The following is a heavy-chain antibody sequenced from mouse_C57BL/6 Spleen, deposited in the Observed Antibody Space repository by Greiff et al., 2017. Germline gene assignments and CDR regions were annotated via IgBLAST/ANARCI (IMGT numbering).Heavy chain of an antibody. Sequence: VQLQESGPELVKPGASVKISCKASGYAFSSSWMNWVKQRPGKGLEWIGRINPGDGGTNYNGQFKGKATLTADKSSSTAYMQLRSLTSEDSAVYFCARGGSSGYYFDYWGQGTSLTVSS. CDR1: GYAFSSSW. D-gene: IGHD3-2*02. J-gene: IGHJ2*02. V-gene: IGHV1-82*01. CDR2: INPGDGGT. CDR3: ARGGSSGYYFDY.